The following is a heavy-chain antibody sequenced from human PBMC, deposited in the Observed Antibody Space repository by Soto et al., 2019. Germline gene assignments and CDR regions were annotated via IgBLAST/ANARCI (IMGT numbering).Heavy chain of an antibody. D-gene: IGHD5-18*01. CDR2: IKSKTDGGTT. J-gene: IGHJ6*02. CDR3: TTEQHGYSYGPPGYYYGMDV. CDR1: GFTFSNAW. Sequence: GGSLRLSCAASGFTFSNAWMNWVRQAPGKGLEWVGRIKSKTDGGTTDYAAPVKGRFTISRDDSKNTLYLQMNSLKTEDTAVYYCTTEQHGYSYGPPGYYYGMDVWGQGTTVTVSS. V-gene: IGHV3-15*07.